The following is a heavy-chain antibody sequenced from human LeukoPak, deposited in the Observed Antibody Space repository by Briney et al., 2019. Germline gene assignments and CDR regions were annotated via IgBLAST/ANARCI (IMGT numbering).Heavy chain of an antibody. V-gene: IGHV4-4*08. CDR2: IYNSEST. D-gene: IGHD1-1*01. CDR1: GGSISSYY. J-gene: IGHJ3*02. Sequence: PESLCLTRTVSGGSISSYYGSCVWHRLGRGLEWIGYIYNSESTNYNPTLKSRVTISVDTSKNQFYLKLSSVTAADTAVYYCARDVTNDGFDIWGQGTMVTVSS. CDR3: ARDVTNDGFDI.